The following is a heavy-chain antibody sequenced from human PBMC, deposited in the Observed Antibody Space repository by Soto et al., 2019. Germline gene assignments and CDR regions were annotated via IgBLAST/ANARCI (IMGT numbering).Heavy chain of an antibody. D-gene: IGHD6-19*01. CDR1: GGSISSGGYS. V-gene: IGHV4-30-2*01. Sequence: QLQLQESGSGLVKPSQTLSLTCAVSGGSISSGGYSWSWIRQPPGKGLEWIGYIYHSGSTYYNPSLKSRVTISVDRSKNQFSLKQSSVTAADTAVYYCARAGGLGAVAADYWGQGTLVTVSS. CDR3: ARAGGLGAVAADY. J-gene: IGHJ4*02. CDR2: IYHSGST.